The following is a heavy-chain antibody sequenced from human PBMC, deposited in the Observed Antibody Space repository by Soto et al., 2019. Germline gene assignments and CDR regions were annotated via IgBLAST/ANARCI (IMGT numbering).Heavy chain of an antibody. D-gene: IGHD7-27*01. V-gene: IGHV3-49*04. Sequence: EVQVVESGGGFVQPGGSLRLSCAASGFSFSSYEMNWVRQAPGKGLEWVGFIRSKDYGGTTEYAASVKGRFTISRDDSKSIAYLQMNSLKTEDTAVYFCNSKKGHWGSGDYWGQGTLVTVSS. CDR3: NSKKGHWGSGDY. CDR1: GFSFSSYE. CDR2: IRSKDYGGTT. J-gene: IGHJ4*02.